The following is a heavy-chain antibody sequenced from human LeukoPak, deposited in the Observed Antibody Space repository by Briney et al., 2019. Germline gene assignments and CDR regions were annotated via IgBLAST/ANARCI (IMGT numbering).Heavy chain of an antibody. J-gene: IGHJ4*02. D-gene: IGHD6-13*01. CDR2: MNWNGGST. CDR3: ARDLLVSAGIAAPFDY. CDR1: GFTFDDYG. Sequence: GGSLSLSCAVSGFTFDDYGMSWVRQAPGQGLEWGAGMNWNGGSTGYADSVKSRFTISRDNAKNALYLQMNSLRAEATALYYSARDLLVSAGIAAPFDYWGQGTLITVSS. V-gene: IGHV3-20*04.